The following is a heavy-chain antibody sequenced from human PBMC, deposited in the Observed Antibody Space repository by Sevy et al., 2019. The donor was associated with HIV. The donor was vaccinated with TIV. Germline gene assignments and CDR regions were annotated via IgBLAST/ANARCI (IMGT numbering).Heavy chain of an antibody. CDR1: GFTFSTYW. J-gene: IGHJ4*02. Sequence: GGSLRLSCAASGFTFSTYWMSWVRQAPGKGLEWVANIKQDGSEKYYVDSVKGRFTISRDNTKNSLYLQMKSLRAEDTAVYYCARVYLGSGSFDFDYWGQGTLVTVSS. CDR2: IKQDGSEK. CDR3: ARVYLGSGSFDFDY. D-gene: IGHD3-10*01. V-gene: IGHV3-7*01.